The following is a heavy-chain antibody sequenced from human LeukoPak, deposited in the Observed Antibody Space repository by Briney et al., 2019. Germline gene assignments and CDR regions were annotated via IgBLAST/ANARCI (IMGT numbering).Heavy chain of an antibody. Sequence: GGSLRLSCAASGFTFSSYSMNWVRQAPGKGLEWVSSISSSSSYIYYADSVKGRFTISRDNAKNSLYLQMNSLRAEDTAVYYCARDELGELTMGNWFDSWGQGTLVTVSS. J-gene: IGHJ5*01. V-gene: IGHV3-21*01. CDR2: ISSSSSYI. CDR3: ARDELGELTMGNWFDS. D-gene: IGHD3-10*01. CDR1: GFTFSSYS.